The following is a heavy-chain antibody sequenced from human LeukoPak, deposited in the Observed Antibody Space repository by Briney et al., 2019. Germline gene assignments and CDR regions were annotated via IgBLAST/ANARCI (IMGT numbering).Heavy chain of an antibody. J-gene: IGHJ6*03. CDR3: ARDYLPGRDDYYYMDV. D-gene: IGHD3-16*02. Sequence: GGSLRLSCAASGFTFSSYAMSWVRQAPGKGLEWVSGISGSGGSTYSADSVKGRFTIFRDNSKNTLYLQMNSLRADDTALYYCARDYLPGRDDYYYMDVWGKGTTVTVSS. CDR1: GFTFSSYA. CDR2: ISGSGGST. V-gene: IGHV3-23*01.